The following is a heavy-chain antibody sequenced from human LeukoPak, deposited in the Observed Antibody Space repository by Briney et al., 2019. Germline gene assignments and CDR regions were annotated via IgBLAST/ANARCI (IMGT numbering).Heavy chain of an antibody. CDR1: GFTFSSYG. CDR2: IWYDGSNK. V-gene: IGHV3-33*06. D-gene: IGHD3-10*01. J-gene: IGHJ4*02. CDR3: AKGGRSGSYYIVY. Sequence: PGRSLRLSCAASGFTFSSYGMHWVRQAPGKGLEWVAVIWYDGSNKYYADSVKGRFTISRDNSKNTLYLQMNSLRAEDTAVYYCAKGGRSGSYYIVYWGQGTLVTVSS.